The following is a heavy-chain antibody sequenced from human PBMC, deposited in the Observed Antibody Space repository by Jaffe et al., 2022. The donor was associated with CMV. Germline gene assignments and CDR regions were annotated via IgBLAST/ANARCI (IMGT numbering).Heavy chain of an antibody. J-gene: IGHJ4*02. CDR2: IIPTIGTA. D-gene: IGHD4-4*01. CDR1: GGTFSSYG. CDR3: ARSTGPLGFEY. Sequence: QVQLVQSGAEVKKPGSSVKVSCEASGGTFSSYGFSWVRQAPGQGLEWVGGIIPTIGTANYAQKFQGRVTITADESTTTVHMELSRLRSEDTAVYYCARSTGPLGFEYWGQGTLVTVSS. V-gene: IGHV1-69*01.